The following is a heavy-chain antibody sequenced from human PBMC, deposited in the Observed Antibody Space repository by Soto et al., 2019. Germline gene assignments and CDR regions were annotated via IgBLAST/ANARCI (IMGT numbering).Heavy chain of an antibody. CDR3: AKTYRHPADTTGILTAFDF. CDR1: GFTFSTYA. J-gene: IGHJ3*01. V-gene: IGHV3-23*01. Sequence: EVQLLESGGNLVQPGESLRLSCAASGFTFSTYAMSWVRQAPGKGLEWVSHISSDFITYYADSVKGRFTISRDNSKNTLYLQMNSLRAEDTSLYFCAKTYRHPADTTGILTAFDFWGQGTMVTVSP. D-gene: IGHD3-16*01. CDR2: ISSDFIT.